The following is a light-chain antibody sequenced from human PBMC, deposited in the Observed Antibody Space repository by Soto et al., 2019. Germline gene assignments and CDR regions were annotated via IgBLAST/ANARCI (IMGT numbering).Light chain of an antibody. Sequence: VITQSAAALSVSPGERATLSCRASQSVSSNLAWYQQKPGQAPRLLIYGASTRATGIPSRFSGSGSGTEFTLTISSLQSEDFAVYYCQQYNNWPPWTFGQGTKVDIK. J-gene: IGKJ1*01. CDR3: QQYNNWPPWT. CDR1: QSVSSN. CDR2: GAS. V-gene: IGKV3-15*01.